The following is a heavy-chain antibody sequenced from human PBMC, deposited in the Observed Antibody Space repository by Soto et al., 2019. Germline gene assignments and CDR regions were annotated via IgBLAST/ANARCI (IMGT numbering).Heavy chain of an antibody. Sequence: GGSLRLSCVASGFTFSSYWMHWVRQAPGKGLVWVSRINNDGSDSVYLDSVKGRFTISRDNAKDTLYLQMSSLRAEDTAVYYCARGNSGPDYWGQGARVTVSS. D-gene: IGHD6-19*01. J-gene: IGHJ4*02. V-gene: IGHV3-74*01. CDR3: ARGNSGPDY. CDR2: INNDGSDS. CDR1: GFTFSSYW.